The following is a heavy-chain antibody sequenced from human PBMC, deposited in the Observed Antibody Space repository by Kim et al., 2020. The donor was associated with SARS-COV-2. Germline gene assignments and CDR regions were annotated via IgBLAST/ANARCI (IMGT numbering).Heavy chain of an antibody. V-gene: IGHV3-30*02. D-gene: IGHD3-10*01. CDR3: AVNSGRGCYGMDV. Sequence: EDHVKRRFTISRDNSKHTQYLQMNSLGAEDTAVYYCAVNSGRGCYGMDVWGQGTTVTVSS. J-gene: IGHJ6*02.